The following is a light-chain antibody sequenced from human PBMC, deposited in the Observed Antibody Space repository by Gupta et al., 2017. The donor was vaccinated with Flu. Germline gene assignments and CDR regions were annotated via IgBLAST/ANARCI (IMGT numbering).Light chain of an antibody. V-gene: IGKV3-20*01. CDR3: QQYGSFT. J-gene: IGKJ3*01. CDR2: GAT. Sequence: EIVLTQSPGTLSLSPGERATLSCRASQISSNYLACYQQKPGQAPRLLIYGATIRATGIPDRFSGSGSGTDFTLTISGLEPEDFAFYYCQQYGSFTFGPGTKVDIK. CDR1: QISSNY.